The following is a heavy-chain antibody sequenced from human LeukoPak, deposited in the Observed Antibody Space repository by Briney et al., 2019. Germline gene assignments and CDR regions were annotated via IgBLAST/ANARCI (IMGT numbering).Heavy chain of an antibody. Sequence: SETLSLTRTVSAGSISIHYWSWIRRPPGKGLEWIGSIYYTGSTNYNPSLESRVTMSVDTSKNQFSLKLSSLTAADTAVYYCARDPSGYFNYWGQGTLATVSS. V-gene: IGHV4-59*11. J-gene: IGHJ4*02. CDR2: IYYTGST. CDR3: ARDPSGYFNY. D-gene: IGHD3-22*01. CDR1: AGSISIHY.